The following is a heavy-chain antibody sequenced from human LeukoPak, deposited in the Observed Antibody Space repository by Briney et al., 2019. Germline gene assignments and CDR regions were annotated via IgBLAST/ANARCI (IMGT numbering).Heavy chain of an antibody. J-gene: IGHJ4*02. CDR1: GFTFSSYA. D-gene: IGHD6-19*01. CDR3: AKGGAIAVVTFDY. V-gene: IGHV3-23*01. Sequence: GGSLLLSCAASGFTFSSYAMSWVRQAPGQGLEWVSAISGSGGSTYYADSVKGRFTISRDNSKNTLYLQMKSLRAEDTAVYYCAKGGAIAVVTFDYWGQGTLVTVSS. CDR2: ISGSGGST.